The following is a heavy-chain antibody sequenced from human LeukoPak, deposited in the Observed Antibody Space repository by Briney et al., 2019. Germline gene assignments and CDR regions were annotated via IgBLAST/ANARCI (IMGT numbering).Heavy chain of an antibody. CDR2: ISSSSSYI. Sequence: GSLRLSCSASGFTFSSYSMNWVRQAPGKGLEWVSSISSSSSYIYYADSVKGRFTISRDNAKSSLYLQMNSLRAEDTAVYYCARWRRYCSGGSCYLFDYWGQGTLVTVSS. D-gene: IGHD2-15*01. J-gene: IGHJ4*02. CDR3: ARWRRYCSGGSCYLFDY. CDR1: GFTFSSYS. V-gene: IGHV3-21*01.